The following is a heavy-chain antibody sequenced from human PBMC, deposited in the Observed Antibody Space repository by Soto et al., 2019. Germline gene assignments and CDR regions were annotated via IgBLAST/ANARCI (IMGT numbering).Heavy chain of an antibody. CDR1: GCSISSFY. J-gene: IGHJ4*02. Sequence: SGTPFPTRTLSGCSISSFYWGWVRQPPGKGLEWIGYIYYSGSTNYNPSLKSRVTISVDTSKNQFSLKLSSVTAADTAVYYCARVPILEWLLYFDYWGQGTLVTVSS. V-gene: IGHV4-59*01. D-gene: IGHD3-3*01. CDR3: ARVPILEWLLYFDY. CDR2: IYYSGST.